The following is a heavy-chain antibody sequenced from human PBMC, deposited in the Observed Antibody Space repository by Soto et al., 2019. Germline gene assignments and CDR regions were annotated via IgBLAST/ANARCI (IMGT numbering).Heavy chain of an antibody. D-gene: IGHD2-21*01. Sequence: LRLSCAASGFTFSAYDMHLVRQAPGKGLDWVALIPYDGSKNSYADSVKGRFTISRDKSKNTLYLQMNSLRSEDTAVYYCAKDNFRCGDECYHYYGLDVWGQGTTVTVSS. J-gene: IGHJ6*02. CDR1: GFTFSAYD. CDR3: AKDNFRCGDECYHYYGLDV. V-gene: IGHV3-30*18. CDR2: IPYDGSKN.